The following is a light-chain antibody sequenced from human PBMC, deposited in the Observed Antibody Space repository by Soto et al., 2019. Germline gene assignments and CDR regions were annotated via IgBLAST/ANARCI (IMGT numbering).Light chain of an antibody. CDR1: QSVGTY. J-gene: IGKJ1*01. Sequence: ESVLTQSPATLSLSPGDRATLSCRASQSVGTYLGWFQQKPGQAPRLLIYDASNRATGIPARFSGSGSETDFTLTISSLEPEDFAVYYCQQRSNWPWTFGQGTNVDI. CDR3: QQRSNWPWT. V-gene: IGKV3-11*01. CDR2: DAS.